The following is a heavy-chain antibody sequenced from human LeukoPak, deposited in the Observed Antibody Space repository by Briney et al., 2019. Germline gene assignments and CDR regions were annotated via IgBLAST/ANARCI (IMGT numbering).Heavy chain of an antibody. D-gene: IGHD6-13*01. Sequence: SVKVSCKASGGTFSSYAISWVRQAPGQGLEWMGGIIPIFGTANYAQKFQGRVTITADESTSTAYMELSSLRSEDTAVYYCARDSRTIDDPESWRYYYYGMDVWGKGTTVTVSS. J-gene: IGHJ6*04. CDR1: GGTFSSYA. CDR3: ARDSRTIDDPESWRYYYYGMDV. CDR2: IIPIFGTA. V-gene: IGHV1-69*13.